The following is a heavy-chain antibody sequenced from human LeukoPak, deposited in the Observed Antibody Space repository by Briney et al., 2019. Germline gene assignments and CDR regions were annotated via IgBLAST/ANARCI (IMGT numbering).Heavy chain of an antibody. D-gene: IGHD3-22*01. V-gene: IGHV4-34*01. CDR2: INHSGST. J-gene: IGHJ4*02. Sequence: SETLSLTCAVYGGSFSGYYWSWIRQPPGKGLEWIGEINHSGSTNYNPSLKSRVTISVDTSKNQFSLKLSSVTAADTAVYYCARGVSQITMIGAYYFDYWGQGTLVTVSS. CDR3: ARGVSQITMIGAYYFDY. CDR1: GGSFSGYY.